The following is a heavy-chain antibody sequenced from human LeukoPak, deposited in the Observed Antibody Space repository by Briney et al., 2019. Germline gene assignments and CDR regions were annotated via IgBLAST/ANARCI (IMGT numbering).Heavy chain of an antibody. CDR3: AKHLGGSFDY. D-gene: IGHD1-26*01. J-gene: IGHJ4*02. V-gene: IGHV3-30*18. CDR2: ISYDGSNK. Sequence: GRSLRLSCAASGFTFSSYGMHWVRQAPGKGLEWVAVISYDGSNKYYADSVKGRFTISRDNSKNTLYLQMNSLRAEDTAVYYFAKHLGGSFDYWGQGTLVTVSS. CDR1: GFTFSSYG.